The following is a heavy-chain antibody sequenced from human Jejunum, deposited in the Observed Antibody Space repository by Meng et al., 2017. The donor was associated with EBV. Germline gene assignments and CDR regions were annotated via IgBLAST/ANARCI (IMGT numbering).Heavy chain of an antibody. CDR3: AGLRYSGYDRAFDY. J-gene: IGHJ4*02. V-gene: IGHV4-61*01. CDR1: VGSVQRGNVY. CDR2: IYYSGST. Sequence: EPVPGRGPPSKTLPPTASASVGSVQRGNVYWSWFRQPPGKGLEWIGYIYYSGSTNYIPSLKSRVTISLDTSKNQFSLKLSSVTAADTAVYYCAGLRYSGYDRAFDYWGQGALVTVSS. D-gene: IGHD5-12*01.